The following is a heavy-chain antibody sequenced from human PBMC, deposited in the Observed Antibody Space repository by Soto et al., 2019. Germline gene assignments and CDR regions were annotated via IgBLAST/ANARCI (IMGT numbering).Heavy chain of an antibody. Sequence: QVHLVQSGAEVKKPGSSVKVSCKTSGGSFNNYAVSWVRQAPGQGLEWKGGIIPNFDTPNYAQKFQDRVTIIADESTSTVCMELRSLRSNDTAVYYCAVAMVREILIFESSGMHVWGQGTTVIVSS. CDR2: IIPNFDTP. CDR3: AVAMVREILIFESSGMHV. D-gene: IGHD3-10*01. J-gene: IGHJ6*02. V-gene: IGHV1-69*01. CDR1: GGSFNNYA.